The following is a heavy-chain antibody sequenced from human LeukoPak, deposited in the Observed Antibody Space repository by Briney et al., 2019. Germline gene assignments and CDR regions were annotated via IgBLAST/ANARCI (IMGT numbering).Heavy chain of an antibody. J-gene: IGHJ4*02. CDR2: INPNSGGT. D-gene: IGHD3-3*01. Sequence: GASVKVSCKASGYTFTGYYMRWVRQAPGQGLEWMGWINPNSGGTNYAQKFQGRVTMTRDTSISTAYMELSRLRSDDTAVYYCARGLSITIFGVVMFDYWGQGTLVTVSS. CDR1: GYTFTGYY. V-gene: IGHV1-2*02. CDR3: ARGLSITIFGVVMFDY.